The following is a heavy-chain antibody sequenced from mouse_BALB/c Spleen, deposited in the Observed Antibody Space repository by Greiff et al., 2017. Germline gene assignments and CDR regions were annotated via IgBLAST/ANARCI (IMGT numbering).Heavy chain of an antibody. CDR1: GFTFSDYY. CDR2: ISDGGSYT. CDR3: ASENPAAMDY. Sequence: EVKLVESGGGLVKPGGSLKLSCAASGFTFSDYYMYWVRQTPEKRLEWVATISDGGSYTYYPDSVKGRFTISRDNAKNNLYLQMISLKSEDTAMYDSASENPAAMDYWGQGTSVTVSS. V-gene: IGHV5-4*02. J-gene: IGHJ4*01.